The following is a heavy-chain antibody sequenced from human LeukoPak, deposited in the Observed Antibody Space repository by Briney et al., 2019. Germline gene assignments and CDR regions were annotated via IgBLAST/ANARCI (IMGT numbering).Heavy chain of an antibody. J-gene: IGHJ5*02. D-gene: IGHD1-26*01. V-gene: IGHV3-7*01. Sequence: PGGSLRLSCAASGFTFSSYSMNWVRHGPGTGLELVSNIKEDGSEKYYVDSVKGRFTISRDNAKNSLYLQMNSLRAEDTAVYYCVYGGSYYIAWGQGTLVTVSS. CDR1: GFTFSSYS. CDR3: VYGGSYYIA. CDR2: IKEDGSEK.